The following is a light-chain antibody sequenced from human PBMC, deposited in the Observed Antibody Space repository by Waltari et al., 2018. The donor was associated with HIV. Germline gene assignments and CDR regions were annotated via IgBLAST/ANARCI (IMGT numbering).Light chain of an antibody. Sequence: QSVLTQPPSASGTPGQRVTISCSGRSSNIGSQNVYWYQQRPGTAPKLLIYRNNQRPSGVPDRFSVSRSGTSASLSISGLRSEDEADYYCAAWDDSLSGYVFGTGTKVTVL. CDR3: AAWDDSLSGYV. CDR1: SSNIGSQN. J-gene: IGLJ1*01. CDR2: RNN. V-gene: IGLV1-47*01.